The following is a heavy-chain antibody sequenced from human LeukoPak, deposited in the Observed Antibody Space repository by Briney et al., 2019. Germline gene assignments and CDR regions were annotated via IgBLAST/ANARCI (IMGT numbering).Heavy chain of an antibody. D-gene: IGHD3-16*02. CDR3: AKASITFGGVIVTPLDY. V-gene: IGHV3-23*01. Sequence: PGGSLRLSCAASGFTFSSYAVSWVRQAPGKGLEWVSAISGSGGSTYYADSVKGRFTISRDNSKNTLYLQMNSLRAEDTAVYYCAKASITFGGVIVTPLDYWGQGTLVTVSS. J-gene: IGHJ4*02. CDR1: GFTFSSYA. CDR2: ISGSGGST.